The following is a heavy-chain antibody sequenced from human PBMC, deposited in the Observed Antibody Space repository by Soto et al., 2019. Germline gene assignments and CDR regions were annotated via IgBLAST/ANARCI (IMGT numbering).Heavy chain of an antibody. Sequence: DVQLVETGGELIQPGGSLRLSCAASGFTVSSKYMSWVRQAPGKGLEWVSVIWSAGLIYYADSVRGRFTISRDISKNILYLEMTSLRAHDTAVYYCAREAPMDVWGQGTTVTVSS. V-gene: IGHV3-53*02. J-gene: IGHJ6*02. CDR1: GFTVSSKY. CDR3: AREAPMDV. CDR2: IWSAGLI.